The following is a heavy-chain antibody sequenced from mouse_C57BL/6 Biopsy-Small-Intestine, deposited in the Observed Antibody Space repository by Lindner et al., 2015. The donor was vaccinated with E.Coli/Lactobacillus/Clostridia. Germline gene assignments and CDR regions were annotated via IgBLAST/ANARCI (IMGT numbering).Heavy chain of an antibody. J-gene: IGHJ3*01. CDR2: IYPGSGST. D-gene: IGHD1-1*01. V-gene: IGHV1-55*01. CDR3: ARWRDYYGSGLAY. Sequence: VQLQESGAELVKPGASVKMSCKASGYTFTSYWITWVKQRPGQGLEWIGDIYPGSGSTNYNEKFKSKATLTVDTSSSTAYMQLSSLTSEDSAVYYCARWRDYYGSGLAYWGQGTLVTVSA. CDR1: GYTFTSYW.